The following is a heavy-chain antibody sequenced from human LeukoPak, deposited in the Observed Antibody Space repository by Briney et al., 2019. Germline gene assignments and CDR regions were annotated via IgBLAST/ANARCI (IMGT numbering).Heavy chain of an antibody. CDR2: ISAHNQNT. CDR1: GYTFLNYD. D-gene: IGHD3-10*01. J-gene: IGHJ4*02. Sequence: ASVKVSCKASGYTFLNYDFTWVRQAPGQGLEWMGWISAHNQNTKYAQRFQGRVTMTADTSTTTAYTELRSLRSDDTAVYYCARVADYGSGSHLFDHWGQGTLVAVSS. V-gene: IGHV1-18*01. CDR3: ARVADYGSGSHLFDH.